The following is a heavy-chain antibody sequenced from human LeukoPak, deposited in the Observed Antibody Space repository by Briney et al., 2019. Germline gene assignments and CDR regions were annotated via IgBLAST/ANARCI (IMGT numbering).Heavy chain of an antibody. CDR1: GGSISRGSYF. J-gene: IGHJ4*02. CDR2: FYTSATP. V-gene: IGHV4-61*02. CDR3: ARAVSGGYLPTYFDY. D-gene: IGHD5-18*01. Sequence: PSQTLSLTCTVSGGSISRGSYFWSWIRQPAGKGLEWIGRFYTSATPNYNPSLKSRVTISVDTSRNQFSLKLSSVTAADTAVYYCARAVSGGYLPTYFDYWGQGTLVTVSS.